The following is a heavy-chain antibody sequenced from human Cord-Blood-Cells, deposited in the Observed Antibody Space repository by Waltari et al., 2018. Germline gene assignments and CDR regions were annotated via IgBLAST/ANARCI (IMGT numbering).Heavy chain of an antibody. CDR3: ARGRGIAAAAD. CDR2: INHSGST. D-gene: IGHD6-13*01. Sequence: QVQLQQWGAGLLKPSETLSPTCAVYVGSFSGYYWSWIRQPPGKGLEWIGEINHSGSTDYNPSLKSRVTISVDTSKNQFSLKLSSVTAADTAVYYCARGRGIAAAADWGQGTLVTVSS. V-gene: IGHV4-34*01. CDR1: VGSFSGYY. J-gene: IGHJ4*02.